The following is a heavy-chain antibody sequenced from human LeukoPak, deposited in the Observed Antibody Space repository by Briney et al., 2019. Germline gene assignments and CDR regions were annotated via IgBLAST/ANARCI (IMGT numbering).Heavy chain of an antibody. Sequence: SETLSLTCTVSGGSISSSSYYWGWIRQPPGKGLEWIGSIYYSGSTYYNPSLKSRVTISVDTSKNQFSLKLSSVTAADTAVYYCARAIPETYVWGSYRYVWYFDLWGRGTLVTVSS. V-gene: IGHV4-39*07. CDR3: ARAIPETYVWGSYRYVWYFDL. D-gene: IGHD3-16*02. J-gene: IGHJ2*01. CDR1: GGSISSSSYY. CDR2: IYYSGST.